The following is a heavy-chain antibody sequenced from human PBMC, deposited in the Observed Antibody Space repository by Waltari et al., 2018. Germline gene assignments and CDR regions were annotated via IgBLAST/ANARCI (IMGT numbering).Heavy chain of an antibody. J-gene: IGHJ5*02. V-gene: IGHV4-59*01. Sequence: QVQLQESGPGLVKPSETLSLTCTVSGYSMHNYYWTWIRQAPGKGLEWIGYIYYSGSTNYNPSLESRVTISIKPSKNQFALKLSSVTAADTAVYYCAGSGGNGDYDRWGQGTQVTVSS. CDR2: IYYSGST. CDR3: AGSGGNGDYDR. D-gene: IGHD4-17*01. CDR1: GYSMHNYY.